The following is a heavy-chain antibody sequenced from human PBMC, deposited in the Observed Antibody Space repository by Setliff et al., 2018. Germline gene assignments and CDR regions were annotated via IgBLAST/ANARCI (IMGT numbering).Heavy chain of an antibody. J-gene: IGHJ4*02. V-gene: IGHV3-9*03. CDR3: AKDQKLDYYHRAKNL. CDR1: GFTFDDYA. CDR2: ISWNSGIV. D-gene: IGHD3-22*01. Sequence: GGSLRLSCAASGFTFDDYAMHWVRQAPGKGLEWVSGISWNSGIVAYADSVKGRFTISRDNAKNSLYLQMNSLRAEDMALYYCAKDQKLDYYHRAKNLWGQGTLVTVSS.